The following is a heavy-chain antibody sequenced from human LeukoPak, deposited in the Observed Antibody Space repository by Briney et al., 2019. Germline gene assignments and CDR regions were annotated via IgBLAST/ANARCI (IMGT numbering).Heavy chain of an antibody. Sequence: ASVKVSCKASGYTFTGYYMHWVRQAPGRGLEWMGRINPNSGGTNYAQKFQGWVTMTRDTSISTAYMELSRLRSDDTAVYYCAISRRGYCSSTSCYGGWFDPWGQGTLVTVSS. J-gene: IGHJ5*02. CDR1: GYTFTGYY. CDR3: AISRRGYCSSTSCYGGWFDP. V-gene: IGHV1-2*04. D-gene: IGHD2-2*01. CDR2: INPNSGGT.